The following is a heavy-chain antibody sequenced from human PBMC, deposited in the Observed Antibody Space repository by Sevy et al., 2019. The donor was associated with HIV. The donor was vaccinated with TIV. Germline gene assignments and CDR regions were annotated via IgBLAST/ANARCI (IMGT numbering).Heavy chain of an antibody. D-gene: IGHD1-26*01. CDR1: GFTFNNYA. Sequence: GGSLRLSCAASGFTFNNYAMSWVRQAPGKGLEWVSVISYSGGSTYYADSVKGQFTISRDNSKNTLYLQMNSLRAEDTAVYYCAKDRVSGSYYAGDFDYWGQGTLVTVSP. V-gene: IGHV3-23*01. J-gene: IGHJ4*02. CDR3: AKDRVSGSYYAGDFDY. CDR2: ISYSGGST.